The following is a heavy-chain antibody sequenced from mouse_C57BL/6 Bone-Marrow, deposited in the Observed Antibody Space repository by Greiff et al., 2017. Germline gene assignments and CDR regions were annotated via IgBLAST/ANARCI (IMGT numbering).Heavy chain of an antibody. CDR1: GYTFTSYW. D-gene: IGHD2-4*01. Sequence: QVQLQQPGAELVKPGASVTLSCKASGYTFTSYWMHWVKQRPGQGLEWIGMIHPNSGSTNYNEKFKSKATLTVDKSSSPAYMQLSSLTSEDSAVYYCESRRIYYDYGDAMDYWGQGTSVTVAA. CDR2: IHPNSGST. J-gene: IGHJ4*01. V-gene: IGHV1-64*01. CDR3: ESRRIYYDYGDAMDY.